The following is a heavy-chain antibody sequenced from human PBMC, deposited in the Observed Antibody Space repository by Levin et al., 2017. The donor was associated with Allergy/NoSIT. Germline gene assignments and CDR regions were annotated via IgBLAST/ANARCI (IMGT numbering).Heavy chain of an antibody. CDR2: INTKSYGGTI. V-gene: IGHV3-15*01. D-gene: IGHD2-8*01. Sequence: AGGSLRLSCAASGIRVSDAWMSWVRQVPGKGLEWVGRINTKSYGGTIEYAAPVNGRFTISRDDSKNTVDLQMDSLKTEDTGMYYCTRDHNGGLYFYYMDVWGEGTTVTVSS. CDR1: GIRVSDAW. CDR3: TRDHNGGLYFYYMDV. J-gene: IGHJ6*03.